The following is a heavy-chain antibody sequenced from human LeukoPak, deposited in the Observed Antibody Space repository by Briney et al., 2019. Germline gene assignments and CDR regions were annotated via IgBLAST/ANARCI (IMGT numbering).Heavy chain of an antibody. CDR3: ARDGDIAVATAPYYFDY. Sequence: PGGSLRLSCAASGFTFSYYEMIWVRQAPGKGLEWVSYITGGSPTKNHADTVKGRFTISKDNAKNSLYLQMGSLRAEDTAIYYFARDGDIAVATAPYYFDYWGQGILVTVSS. D-gene: IGHD6-19*01. J-gene: IGHJ4*02. CDR2: ITGGSPTK. V-gene: IGHV3-48*03. CDR1: GFTFSYYE.